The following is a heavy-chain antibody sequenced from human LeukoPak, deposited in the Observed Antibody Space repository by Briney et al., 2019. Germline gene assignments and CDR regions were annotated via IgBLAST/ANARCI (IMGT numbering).Heavy chain of an antibody. CDR1: GFTFSNAW. V-gene: IGHV3-15*01. D-gene: IGHD3-16*01. CDR3: TTGIPRFGGVRNLDAFDI. J-gene: IGHJ3*02. Sequence: GGSLRLSCAASGFTFSNAWMSWVRQAPGKGLEWVGRIKSKTDGGTTDYAAPVKGRFTISRDDSKNTLYLQMNSLKTEDTAVYYCTTGIPRFGGVRNLDAFDIWGQGTMVTVSS. CDR2: IKSKTDGGTT.